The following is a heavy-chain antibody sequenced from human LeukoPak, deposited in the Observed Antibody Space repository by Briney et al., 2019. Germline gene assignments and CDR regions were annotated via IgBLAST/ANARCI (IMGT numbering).Heavy chain of an antibody. J-gene: IGHJ4*02. V-gene: IGHV4-4*07. CDR1: GGSISSYY. CDR3: TIEIPYSGYPY. Sequence: SETLSLTCTVSGGSISSYYCNWIRQPAGKGLEWIGRIYTSGSTNYNPSLKSRVTMSVDMSKNQFSLKLSSLTAADTAVYYCTIEIPYSGYPYWGQGTLVTVSS. D-gene: IGHD5-12*01. CDR2: IYTSGST.